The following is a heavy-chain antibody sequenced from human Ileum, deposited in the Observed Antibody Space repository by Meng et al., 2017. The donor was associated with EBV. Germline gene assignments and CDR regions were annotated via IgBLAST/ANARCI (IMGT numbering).Heavy chain of an antibody. CDR3: ARDRGGYNVIYY. CDR1: GGSVSSGSYS. Sequence: VHVQEAGPGLVKPSETLSLPRTVSGGSVSSGSYSWSWIRQPPGKGLEWIGYIHYTGSSNYNPSLKSRVTISVDTSKNQFSLRLSSVTAADTAVYYCARDRGGYNVIYYWGQGTLVTVSS. V-gene: IGHV4-61*01. J-gene: IGHJ4*02. D-gene: IGHD5-24*01. CDR2: IHYTGSS.